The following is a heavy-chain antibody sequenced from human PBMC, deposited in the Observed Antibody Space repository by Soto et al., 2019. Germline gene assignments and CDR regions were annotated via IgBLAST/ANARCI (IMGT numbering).Heavy chain of an antibody. CDR3: ARQRRDSDYYYGMDV. CDR1: GYTFSSYW. Sequence: GESLKISCKGSGYTFSSYWIAWVRQMPGKGLEWMGRIDPNDSYIKYGLSFQGHVTMSVDMSISTAYLQWSSLKASDTAIYFCARQRRDSDYYYGMDVWGQGTTVTVSS. CDR2: IDPNDSYI. V-gene: IGHV5-10-1*01. J-gene: IGHJ6*02. D-gene: IGHD6-25*01.